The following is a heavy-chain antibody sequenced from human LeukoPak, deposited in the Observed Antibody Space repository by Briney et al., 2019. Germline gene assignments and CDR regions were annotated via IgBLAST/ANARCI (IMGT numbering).Heavy chain of an antibody. CDR1: GFTFSSYA. Sequence: GRSLRLSCAASGFTFSSYAMHWVRQAPGKGLEWVAVISYDGSNKYYADSVKGRFTISRDNSKNTLYLQMNSLRAEDTAVYYCAKDKLGASGSYNYWGQGTLVTVSS. V-gene: IGHV3-30-3*01. D-gene: IGHD3-10*01. CDR3: AKDKLGASGSYNY. J-gene: IGHJ4*02. CDR2: ISYDGSNK.